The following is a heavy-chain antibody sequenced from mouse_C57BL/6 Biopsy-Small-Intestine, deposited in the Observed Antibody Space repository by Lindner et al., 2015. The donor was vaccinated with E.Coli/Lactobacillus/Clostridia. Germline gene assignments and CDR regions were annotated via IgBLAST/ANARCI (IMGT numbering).Heavy chain of an antibody. CDR3: ARYASGYFDAFDI. V-gene: IGHV1-66*01. D-gene: IGHD1-1*01. CDR1: GYSFTTYG. J-gene: IGHJ3*01. CDR2: VSAYNGNT. Sequence: VKVSCKASGYSFTTYGITWVRQAPGQGLEWMGWVSAYNGNTKYVQNLQGRVTMTTDTSTSTAYMELRSLKSDDTAVYYCARYASGYFDAFDIWGQGTMVTVSS.